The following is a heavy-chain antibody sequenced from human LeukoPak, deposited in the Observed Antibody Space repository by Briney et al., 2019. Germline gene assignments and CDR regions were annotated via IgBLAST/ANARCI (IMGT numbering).Heavy chain of an antibody. CDR1: GFTFSDYY. Sequence: GGSLRLSCAASGFTFSDYYMSWVRQAPGKGLEWVSAISGSGGSTYYADSVKGRFTISRDNSKNTLYLQMNSLRAEDTAVYYCAKKDTAMVDPFDYWGQGTLVTVSS. J-gene: IGHJ4*02. CDR3: AKKDTAMVDPFDY. D-gene: IGHD5-18*01. CDR2: ISGSGGST. V-gene: IGHV3-23*01.